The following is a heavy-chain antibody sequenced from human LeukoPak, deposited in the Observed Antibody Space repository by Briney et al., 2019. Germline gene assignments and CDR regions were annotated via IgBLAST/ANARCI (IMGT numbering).Heavy chain of an antibody. J-gene: IGHJ4*02. CDR2: MNPNSGNT. V-gene: IGHV1-8*01. CDR1: GYTFTSYD. CDR3: ARGWKFPPTVDSSGYSDFDY. Sequence: GASVKVSCKASGYTFTSYDINWVRQATGQGLEWMGWMNPNSGNTGYAQKFQGRVTMTRNTSISTAYMELSSLRSEDTAVYYCARGWKFPPTVDSSGYSDFDYWGQGTLVTVSS. D-gene: IGHD3-22*01.